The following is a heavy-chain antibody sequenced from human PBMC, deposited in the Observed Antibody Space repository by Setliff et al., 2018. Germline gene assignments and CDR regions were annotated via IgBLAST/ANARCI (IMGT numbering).Heavy chain of an antibody. CDR2: IKQDGSEK. CDR1: GFTFSRYW. V-gene: IGHV3-7*01. J-gene: IGHJ6*03. CDR3: AGLAGSGGGFYYYYSYMDV. Sequence: PGGSLRLSCAASGFTFSRYWMSWVRQAPGKGLELVANIKQDGSEKYYVDSGKGRFTISRDNAKNSLYLQMNSRGAEDTAVYYCAGLAGSGGGFYYYYSYMDVWDKGTTVTVSS. D-gene: IGHD3-16*01.